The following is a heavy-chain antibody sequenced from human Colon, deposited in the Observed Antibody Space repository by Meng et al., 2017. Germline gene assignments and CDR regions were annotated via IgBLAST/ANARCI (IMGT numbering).Heavy chain of an antibody. CDR2: INHSGST. J-gene: IGHJ5*02. CDR1: GGSFSGYY. CDR3: ARERLSSGWYGGRWFDP. Sequence: QVQLQAVGAGLLKPSETLSLTCAVYGGSFSGYYWSWIRQPPGKWLEWIGEINHSGSTNYNPSLKSRVTISVDTSKNQFSLKLSSVTAADTAVYYCARERLSSGWYGGRWFDPWGQGTLVTVSS. D-gene: IGHD6-19*01. V-gene: IGHV4-34*01.